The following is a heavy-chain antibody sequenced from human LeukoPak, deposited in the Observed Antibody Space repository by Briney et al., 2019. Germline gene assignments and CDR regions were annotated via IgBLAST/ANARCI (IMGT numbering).Heavy chain of an antibody. V-gene: IGHV4-38-2*01. D-gene: IGHD3-16*01. CDR1: GYSISSGYY. CDR2: IYHSGST. CDR3: ARASGLRAFDI. J-gene: IGHJ3*02. Sequence: SETLSLTCAVSGYSISSGYYWGWIRQPPGKGLEWIGSIYHSGSTYYNPSLKSRVTISVDTSKNQFSLKLSSVTAADTAVYYCARASGLRAFDIWGQGTMVTVSS.